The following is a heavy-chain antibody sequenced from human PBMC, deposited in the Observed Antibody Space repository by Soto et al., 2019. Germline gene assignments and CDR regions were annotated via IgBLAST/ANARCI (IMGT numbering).Heavy chain of an antibody. D-gene: IGHD6-19*01. CDR1: GFTFSSYA. CDR2: ISSNGGST. J-gene: IGHJ4*02. CDR3: ARAGQWLVHRGLRYYFDY. V-gene: IGHV3-64*01. Sequence: GSLRLSCAASGFTFSSYAMHWVRQAPGKGLEYVSAISSNGGSTYYANSVKGRFTISRDNSKNTLYLQMGSLRAEDMAVYYCARAGQWLVHRGLRYYFDYWGQGTLVTVSS.